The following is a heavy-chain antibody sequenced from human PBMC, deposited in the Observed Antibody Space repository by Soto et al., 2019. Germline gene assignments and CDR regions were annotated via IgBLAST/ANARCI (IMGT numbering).Heavy chain of an antibody. CDR1: GDSIGGVGY. Sequence: PSETLSLTCTVSGDSIGGVGYWSWIRQFPGRGLEWIGCISSSGSTYYNPVLNNQISLSLDTSQDQFSLKLLSVTAADTAIYYCARSGVTGIVIPSHWFDPWGQGTLVTVSS. D-gene: IGHD2-21*02. CDR2: ISSSGST. V-gene: IGHV4-31*01. J-gene: IGHJ5*02. CDR3: ARSGVTGIVIPSHWFDP.